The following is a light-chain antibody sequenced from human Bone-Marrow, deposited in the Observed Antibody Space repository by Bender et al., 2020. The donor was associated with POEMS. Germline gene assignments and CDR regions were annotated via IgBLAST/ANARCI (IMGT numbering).Light chain of an antibody. Sequence: SYGLTQPPSVSVSPGHTANITCSGDHLGDQYASCYQLRPGQSPVLVIYEDNKMPSGITEPFSGSKSGSTASLTISGLQPEDEAHYYCASYTSSLTLVFGGGTKLTVL. CDR2: EDN. J-gene: IGLJ2*01. CDR1: HLGDQY. CDR3: ASYTSSLTLV. V-gene: IGLV3-1*01.